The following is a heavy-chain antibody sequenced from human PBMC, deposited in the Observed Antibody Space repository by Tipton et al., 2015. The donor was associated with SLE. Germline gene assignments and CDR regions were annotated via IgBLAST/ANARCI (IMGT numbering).Heavy chain of an antibody. Sequence: TLSLTCTVSGGSISSYYWSWIRQPPGKGLEWIGSIYYSGSTYYNPSLKSRVTISVDTSKNQFSLKLSSVTAADTAVYYCARLSYGLYYYGMDVWGQGTTVTVSS. V-gene: IGHV4-59*12. CDR2: IYYSGST. J-gene: IGHJ6*02. CDR1: GGSISSYY. CDR3: ARLSYGLYYYGMDV. D-gene: IGHD1-26*01.